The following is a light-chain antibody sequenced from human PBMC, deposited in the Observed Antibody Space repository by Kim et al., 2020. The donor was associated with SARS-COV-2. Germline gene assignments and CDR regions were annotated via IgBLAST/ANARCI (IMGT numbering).Light chain of an antibody. CDR2: HAS. CDR1: QDITDY. V-gene: IGKV1-33*01. J-gene: IGKJ1*01. CDR3: QQYDNLPLT. Sequence: DIQMTQSPSSLSASVGDRVTITCQASQDITDYLNWYQQKPGKAPKVLIYHASNLETEVPSRFSGSGSGTHFTFTISSLQPEDIATYYCQQYDNLPLTFGQGTKVDIK.